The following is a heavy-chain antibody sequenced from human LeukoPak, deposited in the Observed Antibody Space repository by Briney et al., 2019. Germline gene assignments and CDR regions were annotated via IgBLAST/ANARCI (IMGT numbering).Heavy chain of an antibody. CDR2: ISGSGGST. V-gene: IGHV3-23*01. CDR1: GFTFSSYA. D-gene: IGHD4-17*01. CDR3: AKGRATVTLSPQFDY. J-gene: IGHJ4*02. Sequence: PGRSLRLSCAASGFTFSSYAMSWVRQAPGKGLEWVSAISGSGGSTYYADSVKGRFTISRDNSKNTLYLQMNSLRAEDTAVYYCAKGRATVTLSPQFDYWGQGTLVTVSS.